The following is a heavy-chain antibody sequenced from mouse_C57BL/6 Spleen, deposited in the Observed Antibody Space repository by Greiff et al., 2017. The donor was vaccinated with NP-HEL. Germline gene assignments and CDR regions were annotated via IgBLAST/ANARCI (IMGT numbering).Heavy chain of an antibody. J-gene: IGHJ1*03. Sequence: QVHVKQPGAELVKPGASVKLSCKASGYTFTSYWMHWVKQRPGQGLEWIGMIHPNSGSTNYNEKFKSKATLTVDKSSSTAYMQLSSLTSEDSAVYYCARSYSNYGYFDVWGTGTTVTVSS. D-gene: IGHD2-5*01. CDR3: ARSYSNYGYFDV. CDR1: GYTFTSYW. CDR2: IHPNSGST. V-gene: IGHV1-64*01.